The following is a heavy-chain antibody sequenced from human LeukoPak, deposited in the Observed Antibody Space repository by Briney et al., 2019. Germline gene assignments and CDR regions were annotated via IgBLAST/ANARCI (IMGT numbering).Heavy chain of an antibody. CDR1: GGSISSGNYY. V-gene: IGHV4-61*02. CDR2: IYTSGST. D-gene: IGHD6-19*01. J-gene: IGHJ4*02. CDR3: ASLIAVAGPDY. Sequence: PSQTLSLTCTVSGGSISSGNYYWTWIRQPAGKGLEWIGRIYTSGSTNYNPSLKSRVTISVDTSKNQFSLKLSSVTAADTAVYYCASLIAVAGPDYWGQGTLVTVSS.